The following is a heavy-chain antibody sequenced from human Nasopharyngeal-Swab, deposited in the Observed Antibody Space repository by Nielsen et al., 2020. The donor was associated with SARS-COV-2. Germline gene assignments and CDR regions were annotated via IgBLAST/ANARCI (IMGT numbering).Heavy chain of an antibody. CDR3: VSAGSIEY. J-gene: IGHJ4*02. CDR2: IWYDGSKK. V-gene: IGHV3-33*01. CDR1: GFTYKYG. D-gene: IGHD3-10*01. Sequence: LSLTCIASGFTYKYGMNWVRQAPGKGLEWVSVIWYDGSKKFYAESVKGRFSISRDESKNTVYLQMSSLRVEDTAVYYCVSAGSIEYWGPGTLVTVSS.